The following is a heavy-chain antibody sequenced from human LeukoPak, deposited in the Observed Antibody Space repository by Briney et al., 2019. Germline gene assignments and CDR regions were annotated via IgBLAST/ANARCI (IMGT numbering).Heavy chain of an antibody. CDR1: GGSFSGYY. V-gene: IGHV4-34*01. D-gene: IGHD5-18*01. Sequence: SSETLSLTCAVYGGSFSGYYWSWIRQPPGKGLEWIGEINHSGSTNYNPSLKSRVTISVDTSKNQFSLKLSSVTAADTAVYYCARARTRRGYSYEGVYYFGYWGQGTLVTVSS. J-gene: IGHJ4*02. CDR2: INHSGST. CDR3: ARARTRRGYSYEGVYYFGY.